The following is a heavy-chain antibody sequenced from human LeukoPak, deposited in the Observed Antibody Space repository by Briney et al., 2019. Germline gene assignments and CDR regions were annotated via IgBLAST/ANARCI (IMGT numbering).Heavy chain of an antibody. CDR1: AYTFTGYH. CDR2: INPNSGGT. Sequence: GASVKVCFKAAAYTFTGYHMHWDRQAPGQGLEWMGWINPNSGGTNYAQKFQGRVTMTRDTSISTAYMELSGLRSDDTAVYYCASDAARDKWFDPWGQGTLVTVSS. CDR3: ASDAARDKWFDP. J-gene: IGHJ5*02. D-gene: IGHD5-24*01. V-gene: IGHV1-2*02.